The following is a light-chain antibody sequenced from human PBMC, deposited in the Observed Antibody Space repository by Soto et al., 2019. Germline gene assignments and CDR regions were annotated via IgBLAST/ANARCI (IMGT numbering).Light chain of an antibody. CDR2: DAS. CDR1: QSISSN. Sequence: DIQMTQSPSTVSASVGDRVTITCRASQSISSNLDWYQQKPGKAPKLLIYDASSLESGVPSRFSGSGSGTEFTLTISSLQPDDFATYYCQQYNSYSPTFGQGTKVDI. V-gene: IGKV1-5*01. J-gene: IGKJ1*01. CDR3: QQYNSYSPT.